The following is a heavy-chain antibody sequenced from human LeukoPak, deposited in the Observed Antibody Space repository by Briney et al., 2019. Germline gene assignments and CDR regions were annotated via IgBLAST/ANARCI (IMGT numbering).Heavy chain of an antibody. Sequence: GGSLRLSCAASGFTFSRFWFHWVRHAPGKGLVWVSRINPDASVTTYADSVKGRFTISRDNTKNTLYLQMNSLTVEDTAVYYCANDMTGFYDYWGQGTLVTVSS. CDR3: ANDMTGFYDY. V-gene: IGHV3-74*01. CDR2: INPDASVT. CDR1: GFTFSRFW. D-gene: IGHD3-9*01. J-gene: IGHJ4*02.